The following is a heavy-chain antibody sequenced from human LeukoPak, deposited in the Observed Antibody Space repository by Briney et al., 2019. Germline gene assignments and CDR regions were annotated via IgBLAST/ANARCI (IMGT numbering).Heavy chain of an antibody. V-gene: IGHV3-7*01. CDR3: ARQYYDSSGYYYSYWFDP. CDR2: IKQDGSEK. J-gene: IGHJ5*02. CDR1: GFTFSSYW. D-gene: IGHD3-22*01. Sequence: GGSLRLSCAASGFTFSSYWMSWVRQAPGKGLEWVANIKQDGSEKYYVDSVKGRFTISRDNAKNSLYLQVNSLRAEDTAVYYCARQYYDSSGYYYSYWFDPWGQGTLVTVSS.